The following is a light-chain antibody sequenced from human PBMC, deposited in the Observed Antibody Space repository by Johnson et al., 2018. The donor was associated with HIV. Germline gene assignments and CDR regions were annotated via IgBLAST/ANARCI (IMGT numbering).Light chain of an antibody. J-gene: IGLJ1*01. CDR3: GAWASGLTAGV. V-gene: IGLV1-51*01. Sequence: QSVLTQPPSVSAAPGQRVTISCSGSSSNIGNNYVSWYQHLPGTAPKLLIYDNDKRPSGIPDRFSGPRSGTSATLGITGLQPGDEADYYRGAWASGLTAGVFGTGTKVTVL. CDR2: DND. CDR1: SSNIGNNY.